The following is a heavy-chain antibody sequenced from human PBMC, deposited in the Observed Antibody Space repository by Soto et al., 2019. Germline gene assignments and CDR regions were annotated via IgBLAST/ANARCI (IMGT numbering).Heavy chain of an antibody. CDR1: GFTFTIYA. D-gene: IGHD3-10*01. J-gene: IGHJ4*02. Sequence: GSLRLSCAASGFTFTIYAMSWVRQAPGKGLEWVSAITGSGGSTYYADSVKGRFTISRDNSKNTLYLQMNSLRAEDTAVYYCAKARGAMVRGAAFYFDYWGQGTLVTVSS. V-gene: IGHV3-23*01. CDR3: AKARGAMVRGAAFYFDY. CDR2: ITGSGGST.